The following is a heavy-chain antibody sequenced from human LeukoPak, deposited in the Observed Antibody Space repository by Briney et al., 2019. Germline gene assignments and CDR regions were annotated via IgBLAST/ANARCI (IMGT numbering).Heavy chain of an antibody. CDR3: ARAEFGVVRYFDY. J-gene: IGHJ4*02. V-gene: IGHV3-7*03. CDR2: IKQDGSEI. D-gene: IGHD3-3*01. CDR1: GFTMRNHW. Sequence: GGSLRLSCAASGFTMRNHWMSWVRQAPGKGLEWVADIKQDGSEIHYVDSVKGRFTISRDNAKNSLYLQMNNLRAEDTAVYYCARAEFGVVRYFDYWGQGTLVTVSS.